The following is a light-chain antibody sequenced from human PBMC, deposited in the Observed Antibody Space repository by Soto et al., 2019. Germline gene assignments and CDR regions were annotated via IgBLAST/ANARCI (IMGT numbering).Light chain of an antibody. CDR3: QQSYSTLFT. CDR1: QTIIRY. V-gene: IGKV1-39*01. J-gene: IGKJ3*01. Sequence: DIQMTQSPSSLSASVGDRVTITCRASQTIIRYLNLYQQKPGRAPNLLIYAASSLQSGVPSRFSGSGSGTEFTLTISSLQPEDFATYYCQQSYSTLFTFGPGTKVEIK. CDR2: AAS.